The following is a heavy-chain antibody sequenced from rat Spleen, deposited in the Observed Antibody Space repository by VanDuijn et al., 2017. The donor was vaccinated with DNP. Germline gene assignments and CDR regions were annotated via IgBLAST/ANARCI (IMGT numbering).Heavy chain of an antibody. J-gene: IGHJ3*01. CDR3: ARHDYGSPFTY. CDR1: GFTFSDFA. D-gene: IGHD1-8*01. Sequence: EVQLVESGGDLIQPGRSLKVSCAASGFTFSDFAMAWVRQAPKKGLEWVATISYDGVRCYYRDSVKGRFTISKNNAKSTLYLQLDSLRSEDTDTYYCARHDYGSPFTYWGQGTLVTVSS. CDR2: ISYDGVRC. V-gene: IGHV5-17*01.